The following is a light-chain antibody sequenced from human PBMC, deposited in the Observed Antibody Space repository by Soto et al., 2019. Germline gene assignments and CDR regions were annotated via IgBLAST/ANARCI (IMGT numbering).Light chain of an antibody. J-gene: IGKJ5*01. CDR1: QSVRSN. V-gene: IGKV3-15*01. Sequence: EIVMTQFPATLSVSPGERATLSCRASQSVRSNLAWYQQKPGQAPRLLIYGISTRATGIPARFSGSGSGTEFTLTISSLQSEDFAVYFCQQYNYWPPITVGQGTRLEIK. CDR2: GIS. CDR3: QQYNYWPPIT.